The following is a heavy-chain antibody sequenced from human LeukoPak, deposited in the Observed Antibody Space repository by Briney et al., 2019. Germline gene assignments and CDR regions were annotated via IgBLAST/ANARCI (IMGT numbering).Heavy chain of an antibody. CDR2: ISAYNDNA. Sequence: ASVKVSCKASGYSFTNYGISWVRQAPGQGLEWMGWISAYNDNAHYAQGLEGRVTMTSETSTRTAYMELRSLRSDDTAVYYCARSTLGIEFDYRGQGSLVTGSS. J-gene: IGHJ4*02. D-gene: IGHD7-27*01. CDR1: GYSFTNYG. CDR3: ARSTLGIEFDY. V-gene: IGHV1-18*01.